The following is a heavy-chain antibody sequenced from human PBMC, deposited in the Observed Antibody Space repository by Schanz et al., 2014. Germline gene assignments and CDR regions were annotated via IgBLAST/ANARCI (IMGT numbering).Heavy chain of an antibody. J-gene: IGHJ4*02. CDR3: AKHVRSLTGNDY. D-gene: IGHD3-9*01. Sequence: DVQLLESGGGLVQPRGSLRLSCAASGFTFSNHALSWVRQAPGKGLEWVSGIGGSGDSTHYADSVKGRFIISRDNSKNTLYLQVNSLRAEDTAVYYCAKHVRSLTGNDYWGQGTLVTVSS. V-gene: IGHV3-23*01. CDR1: GFTFSNHA. CDR2: IGGSGDST.